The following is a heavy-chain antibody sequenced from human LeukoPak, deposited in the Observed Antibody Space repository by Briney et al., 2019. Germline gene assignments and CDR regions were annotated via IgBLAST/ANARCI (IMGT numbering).Heavy chain of an antibody. CDR3: ARDTPRYYGSGSYYNWPEFDY. Sequence: GGSLRLSCAASGFTFSSYEMNWVRQAPGKGLEWVSYISSSGSTIYYADSVKGRFTIPRDNAKNSLYLQMNSLRAEDTAVYYCARDTPRYYGSGSYYNWPEFDYWGQGTLVTVSS. D-gene: IGHD3-10*01. V-gene: IGHV3-48*03. CDR1: GFTFSSYE. CDR2: ISSSGSTI. J-gene: IGHJ4*02.